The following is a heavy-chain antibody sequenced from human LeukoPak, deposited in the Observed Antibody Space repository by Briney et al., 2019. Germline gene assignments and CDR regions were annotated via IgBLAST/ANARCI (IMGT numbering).Heavy chain of an antibody. D-gene: IGHD1-26*01. Sequence: GASVKVSCKASGYTFTSYYMHWVRQAPGQGLEWMGIINPSGGSTSYAQKFQGRVTMTRDMSTSTVYMELSSLRSEDTAAYYCARDNSVGDVAWWFDPWGQGTLVTVSS. V-gene: IGHV1-46*01. CDR2: INPSGGST. CDR1: GYTFTSYY. CDR3: ARDNSVGDVAWWFDP. J-gene: IGHJ5*02.